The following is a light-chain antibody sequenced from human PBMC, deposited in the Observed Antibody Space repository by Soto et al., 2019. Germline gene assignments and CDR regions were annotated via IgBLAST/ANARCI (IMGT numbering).Light chain of an antibody. Sequence: QSVLTQPASVSGSAGRSITISCTGTSSDVGGYNYVSWYQQQSGKAPKLMIHEVSNRPSGVSNRFSGSKSGNTASLTISGLQAEDEADYYCSSYTSSRAYVFGIGTKVTV. CDR2: EVS. J-gene: IGLJ1*01. CDR3: SSYTSSRAYV. CDR1: SSDVGGYNY. V-gene: IGLV2-14*01.